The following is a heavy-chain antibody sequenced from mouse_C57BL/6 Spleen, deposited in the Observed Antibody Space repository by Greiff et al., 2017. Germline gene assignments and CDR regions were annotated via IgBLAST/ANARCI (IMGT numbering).Heavy chain of an antibody. CDR1: GFNIKDDY. CDR2: IDPENGDT. CDR3: TTGGLRNY. J-gene: IGHJ2*01. Sequence: EVQLQQSGAELVRPGASVKLSCTASGFNIKDDYMHWVKQRPEQGLEWIGWIDPENGDTEYASKFQGKATITADTSSNTAYLQLSSLTSEDTAVYYCTTGGLRNYWGQGTTLTVSS. D-gene: IGHD3-1*01. V-gene: IGHV14-4*01.